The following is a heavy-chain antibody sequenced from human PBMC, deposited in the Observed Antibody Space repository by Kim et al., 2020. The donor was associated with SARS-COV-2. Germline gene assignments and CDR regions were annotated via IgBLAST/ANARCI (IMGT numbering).Heavy chain of an antibody. D-gene: IGHD6-13*01. V-gene: IGHV4-59*08. CDR2: IYYSGST. J-gene: IGHJ6*02. CDR1: GGSISSYY. CDR3: ARLIGSSATIWYYYYYGLDV. Sequence: SETLSLTCTVSGGSISSYYWSWIRQPPGKGLEWIGSIYYSGSTNYNPSLKSRVTISVDTSKNQFSLKLSSVTAADTAVYYCARLIGSSATIWYYYYYGLDVWGQGTTVTVSS.